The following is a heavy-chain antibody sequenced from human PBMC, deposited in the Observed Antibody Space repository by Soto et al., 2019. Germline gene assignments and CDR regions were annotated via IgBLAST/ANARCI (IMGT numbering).Heavy chain of an antibody. V-gene: IGHV3-23*01. J-gene: IGHJ6*02. CDR3: AKEVPLRYFDWFGSTDYYYGMDV. CDR2: ISGSGGST. Sequence: GGSLRLSCAASGFTFSSYAMSWVRQAPGKGLEWVSAISGSGGSTYYADSVKGRFTISRDNSKNTLYLQMNSLRAEDTAVYYCAKEVPLRYFDWFGSTDYYYGMDVWGQGTTVTV. CDR1: GFTFSSYA. D-gene: IGHD3-9*01.